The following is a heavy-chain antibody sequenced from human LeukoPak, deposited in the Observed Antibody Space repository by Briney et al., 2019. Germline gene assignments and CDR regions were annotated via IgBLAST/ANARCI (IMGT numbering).Heavy chain of an antibody. V-gene: IGHV3-21*01. CDR1: GFTFSSYS. CDR2: ISSSSYI. J-gene: IGHJ4*02. CDR3: ARDEGPGYSFDY. Sequence: GGSLRLSCAASGFTFSSYSMNWVRQAPGKGLEWVSSISSSSYIYYADSVKGRFTISRDNAKNSLYLQMNSLRAEDTAVYYCARDEGPGYSFDYWGQGTLVTVSS.